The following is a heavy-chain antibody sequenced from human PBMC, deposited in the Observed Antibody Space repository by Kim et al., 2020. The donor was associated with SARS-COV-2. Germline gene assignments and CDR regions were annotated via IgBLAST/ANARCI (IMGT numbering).Heavy chain of an antibody. J-gene: IGHJ4*02. V-gene: IGHV4-59*08. CDR1: GGSISSYY. D-gene: IGHD5-12*01. CDR2: IYYSGST. Sequence: SETLSLTCTVSGGSISSYYWSWIRQPPGKGLEWIGYIYYSGSTNYNPSLKSRVTISVDTSKNQFSLNLSSVTAADTAMYYCARHPDGYNIDYWGQGTLVTVSS. CDR3: ARHPDGYNIDY.